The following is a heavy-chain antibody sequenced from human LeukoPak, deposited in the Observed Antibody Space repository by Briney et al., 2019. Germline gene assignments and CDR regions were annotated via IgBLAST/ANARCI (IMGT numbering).Heavy chain of an antibody. D-gene: IGHD6-13*01. V-gene: IGHV3-23*01. CDR1: GFTFSSYA. Sequence: GGSLRLSCAASGFTFSSYAMTWVRQAPGKGLEWVSTISGSGGSTYYADSVKGRFTISRDNSKNTLFLQMNSLRAEDTAVYYCARLGYSSSWSYYYYYYMDVWGKGTTVTVSS. CDR2: ISGSGGST. J-gene: IGHJ6*03. CDR3: ARLGYSSSWSYYYYYYMDV.